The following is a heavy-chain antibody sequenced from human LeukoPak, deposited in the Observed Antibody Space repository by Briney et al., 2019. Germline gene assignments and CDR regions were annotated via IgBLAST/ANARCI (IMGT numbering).Heavy chain of an antibody. D-gene: IGHD3-22*01. CDR1: GGSFSGYY. J-gene: IGHJ4*02. CDR3: ARGAHYYDSSGYGLDY. CDR2: INHSGST. V-gene: IGHV4-34*01. Sequence: KPSETLSLTCAVYGGSFSGYYWSWIRQPPGKGLEWIGEINHSGSTNYNPSLKSRVTISVDTSKNQISLKLSSVTAADTAVYYCARGAHYYDSSGYGLDYWGQGTLVTVSS.